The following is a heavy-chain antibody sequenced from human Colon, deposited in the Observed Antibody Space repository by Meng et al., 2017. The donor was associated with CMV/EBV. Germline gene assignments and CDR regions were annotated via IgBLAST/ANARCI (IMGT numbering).Heavy chain of an antibody. CDR1: GYTFNNYW. CDR2: INSDGGKT. CDR3: ARVPYSSHSGLAF. Sequence: GESLKISCSASGYTFNNYWMQWVRQAPGKGLVWVARINSDGGKTSYPDAVRGRFTVSRDNDKNTLYLQMNSLRADDTAVYYCARVPYSSHSGLAFWGQGTLVTVSS. D-gene: IGHD6-13*01. V-gene: IGHV3-74*01. J-gene: IGHJ1*01.